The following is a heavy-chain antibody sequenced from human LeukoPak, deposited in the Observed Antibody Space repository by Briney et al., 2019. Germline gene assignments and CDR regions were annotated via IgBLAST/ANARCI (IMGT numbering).Heavy chain of an antibody. Sequence: SETLSLTCTVSGGSISSSSYYWGWIRQPPGKGLEWIGSIYYSGSTYYNPSLKSRVTISVDTSKNQFSLKLSSVTAADTAVYYCARLNEDYYDSSGYYFDYWGQGTLVTVSS. CDR1: GGSISSSSYY. D-gene: IGHD3-22*01. CDR3: ARLNEDYYDSSGYYFDY. V-gene: IGHV4-39*07. J-gene: IGHJ4*02. CDR2: IYYSGST.